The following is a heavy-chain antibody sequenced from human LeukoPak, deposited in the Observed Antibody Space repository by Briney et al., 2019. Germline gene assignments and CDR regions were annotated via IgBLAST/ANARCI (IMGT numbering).Heavy chain of an antibody. J-gene: IGHJ4*02. D-gene: IGHD2-15*01. CDR1: GFTVSSNY. CDR2: ISSSSSTI. CDR3: ARSHCSGGSCYFVGDY. Sequence: GGSLRLSCAASGFTVSSNYMSWVRQAPGKGLEWVSYISSSSSTIYYADSVKGRFTISRDNAKNSLYLQMNSLRAEDTAVYYCARSHCSGGSCYFVGDYWGQGTLVTVSS. V-gene: IGHV3-48*01.